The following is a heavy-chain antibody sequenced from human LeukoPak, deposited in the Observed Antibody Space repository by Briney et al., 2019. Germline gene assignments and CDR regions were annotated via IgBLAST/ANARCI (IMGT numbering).Heavy chain of an antibody. CDR2: ISSGSSTI. CDR1: GFTFSSYA. D-gene: IGHD6-19*01. CDR3: ARAASSGIAVAEDY. Sequence: GGSLRLSCAASGFTFSSYAMNWVRQAPGKGLEWVSYISSGSSTIYYAESVKGRFTISRDNAKNSLYLQMNSLRDEDTAVYYCARAASSGIAVAEDYWGQGTLVTVSS. J-gene: IGHJ4*02. V-gene: IGHV3-48*02.